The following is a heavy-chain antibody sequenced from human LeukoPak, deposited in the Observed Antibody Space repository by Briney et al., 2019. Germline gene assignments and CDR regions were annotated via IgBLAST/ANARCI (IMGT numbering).Heavy chain of an antibody. J-gene: IGHJ4*02. Sequence: PGKSLRLSCATSGFTFSGYGMHWVRQAPGKGLEWVTVIWPDGSNKYYADSVKGRFTISRDNSKNTLYLQMNSLRAEDTAVYYCVRGYYAGRGHHFEYWGQGTLVTVSS. V-gene: IGHV3-33*01. CDR1: GFTFSGYG. D-gene: IGHD3-22*01. CDR2: IWPDGSNK. CDR3: VRGYYAGRGHHFEY.